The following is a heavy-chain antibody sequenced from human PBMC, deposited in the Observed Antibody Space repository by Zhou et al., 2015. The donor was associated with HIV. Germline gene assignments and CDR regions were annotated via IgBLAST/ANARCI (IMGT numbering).Heavy chain of an antibody. Sequence: QVQLMQSGAEVKKPGASVKVSCKASGYTFTNYDINWVRQATGQGLEWMGWMNTNNGRTGYAQKFQGRVTMTRETSTGTAYMELSSLRSEDTAVYYCARDRGAARPDWRYFDLWGRGTLVTVSS. CDR2: MNTNNGRT. J-gene: IGHJ2*01. CDR3: ARDRGAARPDWRYFDL. D-gene: IGHD6-6*01. CDR1: GYTFTNYD. V-gene: IGHV1-8*01.